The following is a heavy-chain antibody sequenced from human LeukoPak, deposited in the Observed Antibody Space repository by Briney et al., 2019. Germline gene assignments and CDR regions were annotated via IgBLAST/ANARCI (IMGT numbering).Heavy chain of an antibody. Sequence: ASETLSLTCAVYGGSFSGYYWSWIRQPPGKGLEWIGEINHSGSTNYNPSLKSRVTISVDTSKNQFSLKLSSVTAADTAVYYCARLELLWFGELLGGVDYWGQGTLVTVSS. CDR2: INHSGST. J-gene: IGHJ4*02. CDR3: ARLELLWFGELLGGVDY. CDR1: GGSFSGYY. D-gene: IGHD3-10*01. V-gene: IGHV4-34*01.